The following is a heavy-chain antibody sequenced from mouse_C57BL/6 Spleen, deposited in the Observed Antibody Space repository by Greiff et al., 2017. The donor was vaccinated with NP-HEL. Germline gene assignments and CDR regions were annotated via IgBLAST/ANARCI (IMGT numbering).Heavy chain of an antibody. CDR3: ATGTRWYFDV. Sequence: EVQVVESGGGLVQPGGSLSLSCAASGFTFTDYYMSWVRQPPGKALEWLGFIRNKANGYTTEYSASVKGRFTISRDNSQSILYLQMNALRAEDSATYYCATGTRWYFDVWGTGTTVTVSS. CDR1: GFTFTDYY. J-gene: IGHJ1*03. D-gene: IGHD4-1*01. V-gene: IGHV7-3*01. CDR2: IRNKANGYTT.